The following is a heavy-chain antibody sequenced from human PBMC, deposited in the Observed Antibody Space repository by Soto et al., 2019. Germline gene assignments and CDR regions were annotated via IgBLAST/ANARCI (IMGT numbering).Heavy chain of an antibody. CDR2: IIPIFGTA. J-gene: IGHJ5*02. Sequence: GASVKVSCKASGGTFSSYAISWVRQAPGQGLEWMGGIIPIFGTANYAQKFQGRVTITADESTSTAYMELSSLRSEDTAVYYCARYRCSSTSCLQRWSDPWGQGTLVTVSS. D-gene: IGHD2-2*01. V-gene: IGHV1-69*13. CDR1: GGTFSSYA. CDR3: ARYRCSSTSCLQRWSDP.